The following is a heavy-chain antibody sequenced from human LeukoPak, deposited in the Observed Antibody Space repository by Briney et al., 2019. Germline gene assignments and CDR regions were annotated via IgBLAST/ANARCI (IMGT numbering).Heavy chain of an antibody. CDR3: GRDGVRTSSDAVEI. J-gene: IGHJ3*02. V-gene: IGHV4-4*07. CDR2: LYTTGDT. CDR1: GGSISTYY. D-gene: IGHD2-2*01. Sequence: SETLSLSCSVSGGSISTYYWSWLGQPAGKGLEWIRRLYTTGDTNYNRSLKGPVTMSVALKLTSVTAAHTAVYYCGRDGVRTSSDAVEIWAQQTMDIV.